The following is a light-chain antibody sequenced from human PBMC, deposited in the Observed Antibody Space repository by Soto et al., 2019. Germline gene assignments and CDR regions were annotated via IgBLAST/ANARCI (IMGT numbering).Light chain of an antibody. Sequence: QSALTQPPSMSGSPGQSVTISCTGTSSDVGSYDRVSWYQQPPGTAPRLMIYEVTNRPSGVPDRFSGSKSGNTASLTISGLQPEDEGDYYCCSYTTGSSLVFGGRTQLTVL. CDR2: EVT. CDR3: CSYTTGSSLV. V-gene: IGLV2-18*02. CDR1: SSDVGSYDR. J-gene: IGLJ3*02.